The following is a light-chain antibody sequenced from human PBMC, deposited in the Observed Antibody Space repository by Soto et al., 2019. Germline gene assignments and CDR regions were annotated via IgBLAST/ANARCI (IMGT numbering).Light chain of an antibody. J-gene: IGKJ3*01. CDR2: AAS. V-gene: IGKV1-39*01. Sequence: DIQVTQSPSSLSASVGDRVTISCRAGQSITTYLNWYQQKPGKAPKLLISAASSLQSGAPSRFSGSGSGTDLTLTISSLQPEDFATYYCQQTYRGVTFGPGTKVDIK. CDR3: QQTYRGVT. CDR1: QSITTY.